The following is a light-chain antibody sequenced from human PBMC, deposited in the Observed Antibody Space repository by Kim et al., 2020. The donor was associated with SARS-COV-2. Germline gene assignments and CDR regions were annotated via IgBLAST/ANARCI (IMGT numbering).Light chain of an antibody. J-gene: IGKJ2*01. CDR1: QSLGSSY. V-gene: IGKV3-20*01. CDR2: AAS. Sequence: LTPDERATLPHRASQSLGSSYLAWYQHKPGQAPILVIYAASSRATGIPDRFSGSGSGTDFTLTISSLEPEDFAVYYCQHYGSSPRTFGQGTKLK. CDR3: QHYGSSPRT.